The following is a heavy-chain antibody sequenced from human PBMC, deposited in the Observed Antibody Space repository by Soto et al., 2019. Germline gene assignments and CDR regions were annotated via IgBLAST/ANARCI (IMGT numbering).Heavy chain of an antibody. J-gene: IGHJ5*02. D-gene: IGHD6-6*01. CDR3: ARHIPPLVRVIENRSSWSSSVP. CDR2: IYYSGST. Sequence: SETLSLTCTVSGGSISSYYWSWIRQPPWKGLEWIGYIYYSGSTNYNPSLKSRVTISVDTSKNQFSLKLSSVTAADTAVYYCARHIPPLVRVIENRSSWSSSVPWGQGTLVTVSS. V-gene: IGHV4-59*08. CDR1: GGSISSYY.